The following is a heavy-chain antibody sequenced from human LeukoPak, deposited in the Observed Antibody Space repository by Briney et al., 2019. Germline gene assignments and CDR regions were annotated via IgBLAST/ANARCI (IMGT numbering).Heavy chain of an antibody. V-gene: IGHV3-74*01. CDR1: GFTFSSYW. Sequence: GGSLRLSCAASGFTFSSYWMHWVRQGPGKGLVWVSRINSDGSSTNYADSVKGRFTVSRDNAKKTLYLQMNSLRAEDTAVYYCARGSSGWYPNWFDPWGQGTLVTVSS. CDR3: ARGSSGWYPNWFDP. CDR2: INSDGSST. D-gene: IGHD6-19*01. J-gene: IGHJ5*02.